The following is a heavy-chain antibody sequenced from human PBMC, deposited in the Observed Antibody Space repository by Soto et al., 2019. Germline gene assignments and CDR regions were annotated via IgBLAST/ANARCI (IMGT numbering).Heavy chain of an antibody. Sequence: ASVKVSCKASGYTFTSYDINWVRQATGQGLEWMGWMNPNSGNTGYAQKFQGRVTMTRNTSISTAYMELSSLRSEDTAVYYCARGRGYSYGYEDYYGMDVWGQGTTVTASS. J-gene: IGHJ6*02. D-gene: IGHD5-18*01. CDR1: GYTFTSYD. CDR2: MNPNSGNT. V-gene: IGHV1-8*01. CDR3: ARGRGYSYGYEDYYGMDV.